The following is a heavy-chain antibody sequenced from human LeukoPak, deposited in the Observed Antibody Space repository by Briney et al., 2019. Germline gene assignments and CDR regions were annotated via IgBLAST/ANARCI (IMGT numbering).Heavy chain of an antibody. Sequence: PSETLSLTCAVYGGSFSGYYWSWIRQPPGKGLEWIGEINHSGSTNYNPSLKSRVTISVDTSKNQFSLKLSSVTAADTAVYYCARGLQGGYSYGTRKRWLQYGFDYWGQGTLVTVSS. CDR1: GGSFSGYY. V-gene: IGHV4-34*01. D-gene: IGHD5-18*01. CDR3: ARGLQGGYSYGTRKRWLQYGFDY. J-gene: IGHJ4*02. CDR2: INHSGST.